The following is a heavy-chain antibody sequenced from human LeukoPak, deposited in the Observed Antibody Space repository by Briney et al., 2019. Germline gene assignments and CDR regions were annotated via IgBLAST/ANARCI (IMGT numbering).Heavy chain of an antibody. D-gene: IGHD3-10*01. CDR1: GGSISSYY. CDR3: ARDSGTTGEVKFDP. CDR2: IYYSGST. V-gene: IGHV4-59*12. Sequence: SETLSLTCTVSGGSISSYYWSWIRQPPGKGLGWIGYIYYSGSTNYNPSLKSRLSISIDTSKNQFSLKLMSVTAADTAVYYCARDSGTTGEVKFDPWGQGTLVTVSS. J-gene: IGHJ5*02.